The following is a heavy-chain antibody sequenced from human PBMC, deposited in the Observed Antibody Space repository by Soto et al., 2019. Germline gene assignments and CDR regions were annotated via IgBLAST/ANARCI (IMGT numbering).Heavy chain of an antibody. CDR1: GFTVTSHA. V-gene: IGHV3-23*01. CDR2: ISGSGDGT. CDR3: TRSRRSLLMVYGLGGMDV. Sequence: EVQLLESGGGVVQRGGSLRLSCAASGFTVTSHAMSWVRQAPGKGLEWVSSISGSGDGTYYGDSVKGRFTISRDSSSSTLYLEMKNLRGEETAVYFCTRSRRSLLMVYGLGGMDVWGQGTTVTVSS. D-gene: IGHD2-8*01. J-gene: IGHJ6*02.